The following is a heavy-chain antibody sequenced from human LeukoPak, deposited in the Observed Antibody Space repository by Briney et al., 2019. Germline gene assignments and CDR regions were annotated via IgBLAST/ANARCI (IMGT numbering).Heavy chain of an antibody. Sequence: GGSLRLSCAASGFTFSSYWMHWVRQAPGKGLVWVSRINSDGSSTSYADSVKGRFTISRDNAKNTLYLQMNSLRAEDTAVYYCARLGDFWSGYYVPNYGMDVWGQGTTVTVSS. CDR2: INSDGSST. J-gene: IGHJ6*02. V-gene: IGHV3-74*01. D-gene: IGHD3-3*01. CDR1: GFTFSSYW. CDR3: ARLGDFWSGYYVPNYGMDV.